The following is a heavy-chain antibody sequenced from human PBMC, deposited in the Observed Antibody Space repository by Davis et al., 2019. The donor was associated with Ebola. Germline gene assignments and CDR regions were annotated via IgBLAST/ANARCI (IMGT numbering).Heavy chain of an antibody. CDR2: IYYSGST. CDR3: ARDDYDFWGGYSPVYYYGMDV. CDR1: GGSISSYY. J-gene: IGHJ6*04. Sequence: SETLSLTCTVSGGSISSYYWSWIRQPPGKGLEWIGYIYYSGSTNYNPSLKSRVTISVDTSKNQFSLKLSSVTAADTAVYYCARDDYDFWGGYSPVYYYGMDVWGKGTTVTVSS. D-gene: IGHD3-3*01. V-gene: IGHV4-59*12.